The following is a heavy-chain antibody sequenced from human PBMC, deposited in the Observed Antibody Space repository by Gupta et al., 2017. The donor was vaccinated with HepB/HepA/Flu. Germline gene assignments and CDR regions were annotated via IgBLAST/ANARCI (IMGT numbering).Heavy chain of an antibody. CDR2: IYYSGST. Sequence: QVQLQESGPGLVKPSETLSLTRTVSGGSTRSSSWRWIRHPPGKELEWIGYIYYSGSTNYNPSLKSRVTIAVDTSKNQFSLKLSSVTAADTAVYYCARVEFGAAAGPYFDYWGQGTLVTVSS. CDR3: ARVEFGAAAGPYFDY. D-gene: IGHD6-13*01. CDR1: GGSTRSSS. J-gene: IGHJ4*02. V-gene: IGHV4-59*01.